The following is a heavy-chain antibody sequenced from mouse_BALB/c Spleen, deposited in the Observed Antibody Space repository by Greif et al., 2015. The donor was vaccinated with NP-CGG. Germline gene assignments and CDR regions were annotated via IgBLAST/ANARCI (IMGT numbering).Heavy chain of an antibody. CDR1: GFAFSSYD. V-gene: IGHV5-12-1*01. CDR3: ARYDGYYYYAMDY. J-gene: IGHJ4*01. CDR2: ISSGGGST. Sequence: EVHLVESGGGLVKPGGSLKLSCAASGFAFSSYDMSWVRQTPEKRLEWVAYISSGGGSTYYPDTVKGRFTISRDNAKNTLYLQMSSLKSEDTAMYYCARYDGYYYYAMDYWGQGTSVTVSS. D-gene: IGHD2-3*01.